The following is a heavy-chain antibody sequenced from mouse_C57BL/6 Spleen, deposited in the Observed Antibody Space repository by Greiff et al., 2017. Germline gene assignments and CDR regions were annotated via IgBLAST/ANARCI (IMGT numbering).Heavy chain of an antibody. J-gene: IGHJ4*01. Sequence: EVKLMESGGGLVKPGGSLKLSCAASGFTFSDYGMHWVRQAPEQGLEWVAYISSGSSTIYYADTVKGRFTISRDNAKNTLFLQMTSLRSEDTAMYYCARGGYGSPYYAMDYWGQGTSVTVSS. D-gene: IGHD1-1*01. CDR2: ISSGSSTI. V-gene: IGHV5-17*01. CDR1: GFTFSDYG. CDR3: ARGGYGSPYYAMDY.